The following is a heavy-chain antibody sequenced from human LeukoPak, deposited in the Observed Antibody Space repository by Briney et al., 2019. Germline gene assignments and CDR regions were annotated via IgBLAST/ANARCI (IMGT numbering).Heavy chain of an antibody. CDR3: ARSSRVLDAFDI. CDR1: GYTFTSYY. D-gene: IGHD2-8*02. J-gene: IGHJ3*02. CDR2: INPSGGST. Sequence: GASVKVSCKASGYTFTSYYMHWVRQAPGRGLEWMGIINPSGGSTSYAQKFQGRVTMTRDTSTSTVYMELSSLRSEDTAVYYCARSSRVLDAFDIWGQGTMVTVSS. V-gene: IGHV1-46*01.